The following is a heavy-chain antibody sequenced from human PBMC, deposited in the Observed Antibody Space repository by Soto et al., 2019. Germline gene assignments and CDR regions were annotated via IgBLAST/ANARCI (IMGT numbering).Heavy chain of an antibody. Sequence: EVQLVESGGGLVQPGGSLRLSCAASGFTVSGNYMSWVRQAPGKGLEWVSVIHRAGNTYYADSVKGRFTISRDNSKNTLYLQMSSLTADDTAVYYCAKIDAGNSGWGQGTLVTVSS. CDR3: AKIDAGNSG. D-gene: IGHD6-13*01. CDR1: GFTVSGNY. V-gene: IGHV3-66*01. J-gene: IGHJ4*02. CDR2: IHRAGNT.